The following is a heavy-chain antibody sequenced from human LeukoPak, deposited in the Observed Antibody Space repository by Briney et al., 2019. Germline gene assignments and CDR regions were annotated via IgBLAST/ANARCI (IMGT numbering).Heavy chain of an antibody. CDR3: ASTTAPPNYYYYYMDV. V-gene: IGHV1-69*13. J-gene: IGHJ6*03. D-gene: IGHD2-21*02. CDR1: GGTLSSYA. CDR2: IIPIFGTA. Sequence: ASVKVSCKASGGTLSSYAISWVRQAPGQGLEWMGGIIPIFGTANYAQKFQGRVTITADESTSTAYMELSSLRSEDTAVYYCASTTAPPNYYYYYMDVWGKGTTVTVSS.